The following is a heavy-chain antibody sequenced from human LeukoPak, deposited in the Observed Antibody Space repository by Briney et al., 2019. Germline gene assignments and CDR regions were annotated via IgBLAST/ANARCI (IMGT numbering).Heavy chain of an antibody. CDR1: GYTFTSYY. CDR2: INPSGGST. Sequence: ASVTVSCTASGYTFTSYYMHWVRQAPGQGLEWMGIINPSGGSTSYAQKFQGRVTMTRDTSTSTVYMELSSLRSEDTAVYYCARGSLSCSGGSCYDYWGQGTLVTVSS. CDR3: ARGSLSCSGGSCYDY. J-gene: IGHJ4*02. D-gene: IGHD2-15*01. V-gene: IGHV1-46*01.